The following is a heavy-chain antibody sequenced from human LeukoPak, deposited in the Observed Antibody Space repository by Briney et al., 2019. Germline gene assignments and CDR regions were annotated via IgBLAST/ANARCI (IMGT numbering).Heavy chain of an antibody. J-gene: IGHJ6*03. CDR2: IYYSGST. D-gene: IGHD6-19*01. CDR1: GGSISSSTYY. CDR3: ARGISGWYGGWGGYYYYYMDV. Sequence: SETLSLTCTVSGGSISSSTYYWGWIHQPPGKGLEWIGSIYYSGSTYYNPSLKSRVTISKDTSKNQFSLKLSSVTAADTAVFYCARGISGWYGGWGGYYYYYMDVWGKGTTVTVSS. V-gene: IGHV4-39*07.